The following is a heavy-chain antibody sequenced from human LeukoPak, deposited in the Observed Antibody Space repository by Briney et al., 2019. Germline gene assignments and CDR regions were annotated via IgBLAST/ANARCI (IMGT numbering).Heavy chain of an antibody. CDR1: GFTFSSYW. D-gene: IGHD6-19*01. CDR2: ISTDGRST. J-gene: IGHJ4*02. Sequence: PGGSLRLSCAASGFTFSSYWMQWVRHPPGKGVVWLSRISTDGRSTYYADSVKGRFTISRDNARNTLYLQMNSLRAEDTAVYYCAKRGSSGWYVPAGIDYWGQGTLVTVSS. CDR3: AKRGSSGWYVPAGIDY. V-gene: IGHV3-74*01.